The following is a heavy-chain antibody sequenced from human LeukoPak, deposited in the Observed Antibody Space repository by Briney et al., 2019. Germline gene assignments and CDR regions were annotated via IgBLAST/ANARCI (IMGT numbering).Heavy chain of an antibody. J-gene: IGHJ4*02. Sequence: ASVKVSCKVSGYTFTDYYMHWVQQAPGKGLEWMGLVDPEDGEKIYAEKFQGRVTITADTSTDTAYMELSSLRSEDTAVYYCATDTMVRGVIIPFDYWGQGTLVTVSS. CDR1: GYTFTDYY. CDR2: VDPEDGEK. V-gene: IGHV1-69-2*01. CDR3: ATDTMVRGVIIPFDY. D-gene: IGHD3-10*01.